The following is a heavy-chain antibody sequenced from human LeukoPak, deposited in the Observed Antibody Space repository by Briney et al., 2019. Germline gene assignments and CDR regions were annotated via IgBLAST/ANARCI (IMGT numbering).Heavy chain of an antibody. J-gene: IGHJ4*02. CDR2: IYTSGST. CDR1: GGSISSGSYY. Sequence: PSETLSLTCTVSGGSISSGSYYWSWIRQPAGKGLEWIGRIYTSGSTNYNPSLKSRVTISVDTSKNQFSLKLSSVTAADTAVYYCARGAGYSSSWYGGDYWGQGTLVTVFS. V-gene: IGHV4-61*02. CDR3: ARGAGYSSSWYGGDY. D-gene: IGHD6-13*01.